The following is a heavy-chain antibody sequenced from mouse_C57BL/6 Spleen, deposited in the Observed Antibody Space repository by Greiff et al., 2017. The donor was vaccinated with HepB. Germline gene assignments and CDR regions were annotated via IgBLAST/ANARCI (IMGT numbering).Heavy chain of an antibody. Sequence: EVQVVESGGGLVKPGGSLKLSCAASGFTFSSYTMSWVRQTPEKRLEWVATISGGGGNTYYPDSVKGRFTISRDNAKNTLYLQMSSLRFEDTALYYCARHGSPGFPYYFDYWGQGTTLTVSS. V-gene: IGHV5-9*01. CDR2: ISGGGGNT. CDR1: GFTFSSYT. CDR3: ARHGSPGFPYYFDY. J-gene: IGHJ2*01.